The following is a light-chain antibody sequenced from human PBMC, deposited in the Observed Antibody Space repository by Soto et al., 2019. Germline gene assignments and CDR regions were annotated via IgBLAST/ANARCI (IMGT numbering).Light chain of an antibody. CDR1: ESVSIS. CDR2: DTS. V-gene: IGKV3-15*01. Sequence: EIVMTQSPATLSVSPGERATLSCRASESVSISLAWYQHKPGQTPRLLIYDTSTRATGVPARFSGSRSGPEFTLTINSLQSEDFAIYYCQPYNNWPLTFGGGTKVDIK. CDR3: QPYNNWPLT. J-gene: IGKJ4*01.